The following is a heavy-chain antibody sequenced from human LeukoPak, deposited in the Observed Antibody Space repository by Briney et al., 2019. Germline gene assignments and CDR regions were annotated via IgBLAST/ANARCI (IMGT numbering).Heavy chain of an antibody. D-gene: IGHD6-13*01. CDR3: ARDPIAGIAAAGYNWFDP. CDR2: ISAYNGNT. V-gene: IGHV1-18*01. CDR1: GYTFTSYG. Sequence: GASVKVSCKASGYTFTSYGISWVRQAPGQGLEWMGWISAYNGNTNYAQKLQGRVTMTTDTSTSTAYMELRSLRSDDTAVYYCARDPIAGIAAAGYNWFDPWGQGTLVTVSS. J-gene: IGHJ5*02.